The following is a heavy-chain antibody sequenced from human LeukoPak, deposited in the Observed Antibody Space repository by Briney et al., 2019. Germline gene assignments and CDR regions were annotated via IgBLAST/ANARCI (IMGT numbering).Heavy chain of an antibody. CDR1: GFIFSSYW. Sequence: GGSLRLSCEASGFIFSSYWMGWVRQAPGKGLEWVANIKQDGSEKYYVDSVKGRFTISRDNAKNSLYLQMNSLRPEDTGIYFCAKGRDYGDYWGQGTLVAVSS. J-gene: IGHJ4*02. V-gene: IGHV3-7*01. CDR2: IKQDGSEK. CDR3: AKGRDYGDY.